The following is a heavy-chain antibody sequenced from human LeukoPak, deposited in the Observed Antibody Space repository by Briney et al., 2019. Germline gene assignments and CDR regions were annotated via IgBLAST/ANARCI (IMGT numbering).Heavy chain of an antibody. CDR2: IYPGDSDT. Sequence: KTGESLKISCKGSGYSFTSYWIGWVRQMPGKGLEWMGLIYPGDSDTRYSPPFQGQVTISADKSISTAYLQWSSLKASDTAMYYCARQVAARPYYYYYYMDVWGKGTTVTVSS. D-gene: IGHD6-6*01. CDR1: GYSFTSYW. V-gene: IGHV5-51*01. CDR3: ARQVAARPYYYYYYMDV. J-gene: IGHJ6*03.